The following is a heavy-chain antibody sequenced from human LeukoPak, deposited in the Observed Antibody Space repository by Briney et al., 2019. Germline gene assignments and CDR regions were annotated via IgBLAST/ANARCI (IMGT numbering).Heavy chain of an antibody. Sequence: SETLSLTCAVYGGSFSGYYWSWIRQPPGKGLEWIGEINHSGSTSYNPSLKSRVTISVDTSKNQFSLKLSSVTAADTAVYYCASRPTIVVVPAAYDYWGQGTLVTVSS. D-gene: IGHD2-2*01. CDR2: INHSGST. J-gene: IGHJ4*02. CDR1: GGSFSGYY. V-gene: IGHV4-34*01. CDR3: ASRPTIVVVPAAYDY.